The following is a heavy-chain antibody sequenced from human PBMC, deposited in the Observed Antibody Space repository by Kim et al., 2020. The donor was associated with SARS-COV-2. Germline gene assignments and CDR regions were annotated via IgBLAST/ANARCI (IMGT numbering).Heavy chain of an antibody. D-gene: IGHD3-3*01. V-gene: IGHV3-30*18. CDR3: AKDAKYYDFWSGYFPNPAGXYYYYYGXDV. Sequence: GGSLRLSCAASGFTFSSYGMHWVRQAPGKGLEWVAVISYDGSNKYYADSVKGRFTISRDNSKNTLYLQMNSLRAEDTAVYYCAKDAKYYDFWSGYFPNPAGXYYYYYGXDVWGQGXTVTVSS. J-gene: IGHJ6*02. CDR2: ISYDGSNK. CDR1: GFTFSSYG.